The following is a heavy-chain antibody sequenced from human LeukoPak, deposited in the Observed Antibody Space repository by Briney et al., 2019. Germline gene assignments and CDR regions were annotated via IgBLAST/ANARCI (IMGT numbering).Heavy chain of an antibody. J-gene: IGHJ4*02. V-gene: IGHV4-4*02. CDR2: IYHSGST. CDR3: AREDSSSWYSWVFDY. Sequence: PSETLSLTCAVSGGSITNRNWWSWVRQPPGKGLEWIGEIYHSGSTNYNPSLKSRVTISVDKSKNQFSLKLSSVTAADTAVYYCAREDSSSWYSWVFDYWGQGTLVTVSS. CDR1: GGSITNRNW. D-gene: IGHD6-13*01.